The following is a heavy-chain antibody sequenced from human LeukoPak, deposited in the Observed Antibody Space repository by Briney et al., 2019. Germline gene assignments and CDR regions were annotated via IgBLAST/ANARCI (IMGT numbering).Heavy chain of an antibody. D-gene: IGHD3-10*01. CDR1: GFSFSNYA. Sequence: PGRSLRLSCAASGFSFSNYAMYWVRQAPGKGLEWVAVIWYDGSNKDYADSVEGRFTISRDNSKNALFLQMNSLRVEDTAVYYCARDQSMLRGVSCMDVWGQGTTVTVSS. J-gene: IGHJ6*02. CDR3: ARDQSMLRGVSCMDV. V-gene: IGHV3-33*01. CDR2: IWYDGSNK.